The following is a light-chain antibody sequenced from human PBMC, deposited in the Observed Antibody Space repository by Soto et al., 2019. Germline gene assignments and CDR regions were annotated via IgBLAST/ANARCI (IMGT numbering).Light chain of an antibody. CDR1: QSAGSY. CDR3: HQRSDSLT. CDR2: DTS. Sequence: EIVLTQSPATLSLSPGEGATLSCRASQSAGSYLAWYQQKPGQAPRLLIYDTSNRATGIPARFSGSGSWTDFTLTISRLEPEDFPVYYCHQRSDSLTFGGGTKVQIK. V-gene: IGKV3-11*01. J-gene: IGKJ4*01.